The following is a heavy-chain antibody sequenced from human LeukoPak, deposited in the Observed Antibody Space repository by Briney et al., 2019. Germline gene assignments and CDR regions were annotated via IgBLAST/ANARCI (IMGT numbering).Heavy chain of an antibody. CDR1: GYTFNNYG. Sequence: ASVKVSCKASGYTFNNYGISWVRQAPGHGLEWMGRISAYNGNTNFAQKIQDRVTMTTGTSTSTAYMELRNMTSDDTAVYFCARDSADCSAGSCYSAEYFQHWGQGTLVTVSS. J-gene: IGHJ1*01. D-gene: IGHD2-15*01. CDR2: ISAYNGNT. V-gene: IGHV1-18*01. CDR3: ARDSADCSAGSCYSAEYFQH.